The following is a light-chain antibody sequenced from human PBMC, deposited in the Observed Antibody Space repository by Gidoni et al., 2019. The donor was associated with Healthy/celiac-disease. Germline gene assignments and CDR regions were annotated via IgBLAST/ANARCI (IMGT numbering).Light chain of an antibody. J-gene: IGKJ4*01. Sequence: DIQITQAPSSLSASVGDRVTITCRASQSISSDLHWYQQKPGKAPKRLIYAASSLQSGVPSRFSGSGSGTDFTLTISSLQPEDFATYYCQQSYSTPLTFGGGTKVEIK. CDR2: AAS. CDR1: QSISSD. V-gene: IGKV1-39*01. CDR3: QQSYSTPLT.